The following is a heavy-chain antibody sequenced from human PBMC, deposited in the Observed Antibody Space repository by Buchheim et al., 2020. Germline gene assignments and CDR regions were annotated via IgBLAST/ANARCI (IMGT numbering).Heavy chain of an antibody. CDR3: ARARILYSLVRWGYYGMDV. D-gene: IGHD2-15*01. V-gene: IGHV1-46*01. J-gene: IGHJ6*02. CDR2: INPSGGST. CDR1: GYTFTSYY. Sequence: QVQLVQSGAEVKKPGASVKVSCKASGYTFTSYYMHWARQAPGQGLEWMGIINPSGGSTSYAQKFQGRVTMTRDTSTSTVYLELSSLRSEDTAVYYCARARILYSLVRWGYYGMDVWGQGTT.